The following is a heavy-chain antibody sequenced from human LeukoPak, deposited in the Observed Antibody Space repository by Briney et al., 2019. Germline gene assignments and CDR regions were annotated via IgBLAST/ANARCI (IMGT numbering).Heavy chain of an antibody. CDR3: ARDGAGKVAVAGTLDY. D-gene: IGHD6-19*01. CDR1: GGTFSSYA. Sequence: ASVKVSCKASGGTFSSYAISWVRQAPGQGLEWMGRIIPIIGIANYAQKFQGRVTITADKSTCTAYMELSSLRSEDTAVYYCARDGAGKVAVAGTLDYWGQGTLVTVSS. J-gene: IGHJ4*02. V-gene: IGHV1-69*04. CDR2: IIPIIGIA.